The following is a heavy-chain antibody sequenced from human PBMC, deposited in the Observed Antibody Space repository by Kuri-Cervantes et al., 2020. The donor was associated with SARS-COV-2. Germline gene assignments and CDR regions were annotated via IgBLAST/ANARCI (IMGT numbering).Heavy chain of an antibody. CDR3: AKRPAVVRSFDY. CDR1: GSTFSSYA. CDR2: ISGSGGST. J-gene: IGHJ4*02. V-gene: IGHV3-23*01. Sequence: ETLSLTCAASGSTFSSYAMSWVRQAPGKGLEWVSAISGSGGSTYYADSVKGRFTISRDNSKNTLYLQMNSLRAEDTAVYYCAKRPAVVRSFDYWGQGTQVTVSS. D-gene: IGHD2-15*01.